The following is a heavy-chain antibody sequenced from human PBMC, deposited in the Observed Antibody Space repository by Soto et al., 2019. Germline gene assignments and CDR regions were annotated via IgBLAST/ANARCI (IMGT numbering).Heavy chain of an antibody. CDR1: GFTFSSYA. D-gene: IGHD6-13*01. CDR2: ISYDGSNK. Sequence: QVQLVESGGGVVQPGGSLRLSCAASGFTFSSYAMHWVRQAPGKGLEWVAVISYDGSNKYYADSVKGRFTIPRDNSKNTLYLQINSLRDKDTAVYHCATLGIAAAGGYFDYWGQVTLVTVS. J-gene: IGHJ4*02. CDR3: ATLGIAAAGGYFDY. V-gene: IGHV3-30-3*01.